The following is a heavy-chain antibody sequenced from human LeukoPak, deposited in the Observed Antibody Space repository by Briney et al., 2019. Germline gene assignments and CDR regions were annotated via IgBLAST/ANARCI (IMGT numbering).Heavy chain of an antibody. J-gene: IGHJ4*02. D-gene: IGHD2-2*01. CDR2: MNPNSGGT. CDR1: GYTFTSYD. V-gene: IGHV1-2*02. Sequence: ASVKVSCKASGYTFTSYDINWVRQATGQGLEWMGWMNPNSGGTNYAQKFQGRVTMTRDTSISTAYMELSRLRSDDTAVYYCARDLSTSYSDYWGQGALVTVSS. CDR3: ARDLSTSYSDY.